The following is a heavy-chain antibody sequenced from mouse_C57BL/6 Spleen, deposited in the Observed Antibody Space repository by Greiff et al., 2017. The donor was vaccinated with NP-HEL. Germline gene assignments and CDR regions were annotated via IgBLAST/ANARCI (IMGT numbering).Heavy chain of an antibody. CDR1: GYTFTSYW. D-gene: IGHD1-1*01. CDR2: IHPNSGST. J-gene: IGHJ2*01. CDR3: ARDPFGYYGSSPDY. V-gene: IGHV1-64*01. Sequence: QVQLQQPGAELVKPGASVKLSCKASGYTFTSYWMHWVKQRPGQGLEWIGMIHPNSGSTNYNEKFKSKATLTVDKSSNTAYMQLSSLTSEDSAVYYCARDPFGYYGSSPDYWGQGTTLTVSA.